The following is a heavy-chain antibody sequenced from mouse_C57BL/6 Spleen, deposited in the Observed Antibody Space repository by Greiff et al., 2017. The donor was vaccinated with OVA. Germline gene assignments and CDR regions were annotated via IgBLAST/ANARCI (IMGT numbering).Heavy chain of an antibody. Sequence: QVQLKESGAELVRPGASVTLSCKASGYTFTDYEMHWVKQTPVHGLEWIGAIDPETGGTAYNQKFKGKAILTADKSSSTAYMELRSLTSEDSAVYYCTRIYDYLYYFDYWGQGTTLTVSS. CDR1: GYTFTDYE. CDR2: IDPETGGT. J-gene: IGHJ2*01. CDR3: TRIYDYLYYFDY. V-gene: IGHV1-15*01. D-gene: IGHD2-4*01.